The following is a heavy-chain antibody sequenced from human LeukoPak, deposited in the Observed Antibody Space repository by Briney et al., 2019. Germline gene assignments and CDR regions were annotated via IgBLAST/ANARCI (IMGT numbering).Heavy chain of an antibody. CDR2: IWYDGSNK. J-gene: IGHJ4*02. D-gene: IGHD6-6*01. CDR3: ASGSSGSSSWSIAY. V-gene: IGHV3-33*01. Sequence: PGGSLRLSCEASGFSFSTYGMHWVRQAPGKGLEWVAVIWYDGSNKYYTDSVKGRFTISRDNSKSTLSLQMNSLRVEDTAVYYCASGSSGSSSWSIAYWGQGTLVTVSS. CDR1: GFSFSTYG.